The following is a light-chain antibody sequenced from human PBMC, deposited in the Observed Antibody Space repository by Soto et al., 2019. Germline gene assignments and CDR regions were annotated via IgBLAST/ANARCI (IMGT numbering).Light chain of an antibody. CDR1: QNIGSN. J-gene: IGKJ1*01. V-gene: IGKV3-15*01. CDR2: GAS. CDR3: QQYFNWWT. Sequence: ETLMTQSPATLSVSPGETAIVSCRASQNIGSNLAWYQQRPGQAPRLLIYGASSRVTGIPARFSGSGSGTDFTLTISSLQSEDFAVYHCQQYFNWWTFGQGTKVDIK.